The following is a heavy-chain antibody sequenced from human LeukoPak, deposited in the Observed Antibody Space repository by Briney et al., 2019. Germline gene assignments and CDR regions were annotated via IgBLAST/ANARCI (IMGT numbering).Heavy chain of an antibody. CDR1: GFTFSSYE. Sequence: GGSLRLSCAASGFTFSSYEMNWVRQAPGKGLEWVSYISSSGSTIYYADSVKGRFTISRDNAKNSLYLQMNSLRAEDTAVYYCARGGRDPTYYYHSSGYYLFDYWGQGTLVTVSS. CDR3: ARGGRDPTYYYHSSGYYLFDY. D-gene: IGHD3-22*01. CDR2: ISSSGSTI. J-gene: IGHJ4*02. V-gene: IGHV3-48*03.